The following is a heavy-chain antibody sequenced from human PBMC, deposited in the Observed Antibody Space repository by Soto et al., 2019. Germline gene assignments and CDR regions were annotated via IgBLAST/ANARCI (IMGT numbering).Heavy chain of an antibody. CDR3: AKEVGAICSGGSCYPGWFDP. J-gene: IGHJ5*02. CDR1: GFTFSSYA. V-gene: IGHV3-23*01. CDR2: ISGSGGST. D-gene: IGHD2-15*01. Sequence: LRLSCAASGFTFSSYAMSWVRQAPGKGLEWVSAISGSGGSTYYADSVKGRFTVSRDNSKNTLYLQMNSLRAEDTAVYYCAKEVGAICSGGSCYPGWFDPWGQGTLVTVSS.